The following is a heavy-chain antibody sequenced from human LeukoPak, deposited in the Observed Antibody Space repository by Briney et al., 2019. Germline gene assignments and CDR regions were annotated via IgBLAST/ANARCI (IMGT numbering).Heavy chain of an antibody. Sequence: GSLRLSCAASGFTLSNYWMHWVRQAPGEGLVWVSRIDPDGIATNYADSVKGRFTTSRDNAKNTLYLQMNSLRADDTSRYYCTRVEAGRAGLMDVWGRGTTVTVSS. J-gene: IGHJ6*02. V-gene: IGHV3-74*01. CDR2: IDPDGIAT. D-gene: IGHD6-13*01. CDR1: GFTLSNYW. CDR3: TRVEAGRAGLMDV.